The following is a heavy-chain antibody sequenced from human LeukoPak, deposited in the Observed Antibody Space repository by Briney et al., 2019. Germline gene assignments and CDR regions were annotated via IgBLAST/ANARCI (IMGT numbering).Heavy chain of an antibody. V-gene: IGHV3-23*01. D-gene: IGHD5-18*01. CDR1: GFTFSSYG. CDR2: ISNSGGTS. Sequence: PGGSLRLSCAASGFTFSSYGMTWVRQAPGKGLEWVSSISNSGGTSYYADSVKGRFTISRDNSKNTLYLQMNSLRAEDTAVYYCAREGLIVDTAIDYWGQGTLVTVSS. J-gene: IGHJ4*02. CDR3: AREGLIVDTAIDY.